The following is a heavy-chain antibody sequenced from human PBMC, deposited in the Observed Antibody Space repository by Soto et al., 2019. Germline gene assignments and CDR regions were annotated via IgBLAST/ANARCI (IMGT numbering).Heavy chain of an antibody. CDR1: GGSFSGYY. CDR2: INQSGST. V-gene: IGHV4-34*01. Sequence: PSETLSLTCAVYGGSFSGYYWSWIRQPPGKGLEWIGEINQSGSTNYNPSLKSRVTISVDTSKNQFSLELSSVTAADTAVYYCARTYSSSWSPFDHWGQGTLVTGSS. J-gene: IGHJ4*02. CDR3: ARTYSSSWSPFDH. D-gene: IGHD6-13*01.